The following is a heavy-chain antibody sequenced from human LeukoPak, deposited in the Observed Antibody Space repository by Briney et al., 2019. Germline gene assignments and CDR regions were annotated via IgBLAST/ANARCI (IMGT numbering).Heavy chain of an antibody. D-gene: IGHD4-17*01. V-gene: IGHV4-61*02. CDR2: IYTSGST. CDR3: ARAHDYGDYAFDY. Sequence: KASETLSLTCTVSNGSIGSGSYYWSWIRQPAGKGLEWIGRIYTSGSTNYNPSLKSRVTISLDTSKNQFSLKLSSVTAADTAVYYCARAHDYGDYAFDYWGQGTLVTVSS. J-gene: IGHJ4*02. CDR1: NGSIGSGSYY.